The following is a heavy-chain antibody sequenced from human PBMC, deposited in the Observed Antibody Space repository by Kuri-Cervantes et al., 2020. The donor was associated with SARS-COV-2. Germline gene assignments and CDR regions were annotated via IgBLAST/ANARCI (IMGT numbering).Heavy chain of an antibody. CDR3: ARENLPLGLSYYGMDV. Sequence: ASVKVSCKASGYTFTSYAMHWVRQAPGQRLEWMGWINAGNGNTKYSQKFQGRVTITRDTSASTAYMELSSLRSEDTAVYYCARENLPLGLSYYGMDVWGQGTTVTVSS. CDR2: INAGNGNT. CDR1: GYTFTSYA. J-gene: IGHJ6*02. V-gene: IGHV1-3*01.